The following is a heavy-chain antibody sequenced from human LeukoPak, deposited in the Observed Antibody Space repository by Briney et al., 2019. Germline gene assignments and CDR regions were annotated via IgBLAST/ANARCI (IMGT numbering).Heavy chain of an antibody. CDR1: GFTFSSYA. D-gene: IGHD6-13*01. J-gene: IGHJ3*02. V-gene: IGHV3-23*01. CDR3: AKGRSSWYAFDI. CDR2: ISGSGGST. Sequence: PGGSLRLSCAASGFTFSSYAMSWVRQAPGKGLEWVSAISGSGGSTYYADSVKGRFIISRDNSKNTLYLQMNSLRAEDTAVYYCAKGRSSWYAFDIWGQGTMVTVSS.